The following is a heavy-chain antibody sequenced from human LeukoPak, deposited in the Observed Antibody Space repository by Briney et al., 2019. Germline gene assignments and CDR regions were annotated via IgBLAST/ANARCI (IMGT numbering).Heavy chain of an antibody. CDR1: GYTFTSYY. CDR3: ARARGVGSGSRGIWFDP. J-gene: IGHJ5*02. D-gene: IGHD1-26*01. V-gene: IGHV1-46*01. CDR2: INPSGGST. Sequence: ASVKVSCKASGYTFTSYYMHWVRQAPGQGLEWMGIINPSGGSTSYAQKFQGRVTMTRDTSTSTVYMELSSLRSEDTAVYYCARARGVGSGSRGIWFDPWGQGTLVTDSS.